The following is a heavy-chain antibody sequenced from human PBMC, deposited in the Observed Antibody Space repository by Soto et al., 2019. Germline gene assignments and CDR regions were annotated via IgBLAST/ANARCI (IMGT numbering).Heavy chain of an antibody. CDR3: AKDVYRGYSGYILDY. V-gene: IGHV3-30*18. Sequence: SLRLSCAASGFTFSSYGMHWVRQAPGKGLEWVAVISYDGSNKYYADSVKGRFTISRDNSKNTLYLQMNSLRAEDTAVYYCAKDVYRGYSGYILDYWGQGTLVTVSS. J-gene: IGHJ4*02. CDR2: ISYDGSNK. CDR1: GFTFSSYG. D-gene: IGHD5-12*01.